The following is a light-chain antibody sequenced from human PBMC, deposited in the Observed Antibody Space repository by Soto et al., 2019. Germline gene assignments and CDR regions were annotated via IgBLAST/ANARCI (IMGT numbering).Light chain of an antibody. CDR3: SSYTSSSTLV. J-gene: IGLJ1*01. Sequence: QSVLTQPASVSGSPGQSITISCTGTSSDVGGYNYVSWYQQHPGKAPKLMIYDVSNRPSGVSNPFSGSKSGNTASLTLSGLQAEDEADYHCSSYTSSSTLVFGTGTKVTVL. CDR2: DVS. CDR1: SSDVGGYNY. V-gene: IGLV2-14*01.